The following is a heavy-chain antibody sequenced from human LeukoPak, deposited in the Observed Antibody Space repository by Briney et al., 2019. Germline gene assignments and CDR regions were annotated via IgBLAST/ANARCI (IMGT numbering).Heavy chain of an antibody. CDR1: GGSISSGDYY. V-gene: IGHV4-30-4*01. J-gene: IGHJ5*02. CDR3: ARVYGSGSLSWFDP. D-gene: IGHD3-10*01. CDR2: IYYSGST. Sequence: SETLSLTCTVSGGSISSGDYYWSWIRQPPGKGLEWIGYIYYSGSTYYNPSLKSRVTISVDTSKNQFSLKLSSVTAADTAVYYCARVYGSGSLSWFDPWGQGTLVTVSS.